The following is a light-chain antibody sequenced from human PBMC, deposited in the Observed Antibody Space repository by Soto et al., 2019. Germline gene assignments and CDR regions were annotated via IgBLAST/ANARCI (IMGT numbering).Light chain of an antibody. V-gene: IGLV1-40*01. Sequence: QSVLTQPPSVSGAPGQRVTISCTGSSSNIGAGYAVHWYQQRPGTAPKLLIFGNINRPSGVPDRFSGSKSGTSASLAITGLQAEDEGDYYCQSYDSTLSARYVFGTGTKLPVL. J-gene: IGLJ1*01. CDR2: GNI. CDR1: SSNIGAGYA. CDR3: QSYDSTLSARYV.